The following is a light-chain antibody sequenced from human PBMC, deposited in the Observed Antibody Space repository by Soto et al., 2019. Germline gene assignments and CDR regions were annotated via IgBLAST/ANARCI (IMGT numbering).Light chain of an antibody. J-gene: IGKJ1*01. CDR2: CTS. V-gene: IGKV3-20*01. Sequence: EIVLTQSPGTLSLAPGERATLSCRDSQNVGSRYLALYQQKPGQATRLLIDCTSNRATGIPDRVSGSGSGSDFSLTSRRLEHGAIEVYYCHQYGSSPRTFGQGTKVEIK. CDR3: HQYGSSPRT. CDR1: QNVGSRY.